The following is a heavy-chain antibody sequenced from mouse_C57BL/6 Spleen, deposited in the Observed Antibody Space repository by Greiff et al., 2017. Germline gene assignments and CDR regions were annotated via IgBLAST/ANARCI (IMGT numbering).Heavy chain of an antibody. Sequence: VQLQQSGAELVKPGASVKLSCKASGYTFTSYWMHWVKQRPGQGLEWIGMIHPNSGSTNYNEKFKSKATLTVDKSSSTAYMQLSSLTSEDSAVYYCARSYYSNYVGAMDYWGQGTSVTVSS. CDR1: GYTFTSYW. J-gene: IGHJ4*01. CDR2: IHPNSGST. D-gene: IGHD2-5*01. V-gene: IGHV1-64*01. CDR3: ARSYYSNYVGAMDY.